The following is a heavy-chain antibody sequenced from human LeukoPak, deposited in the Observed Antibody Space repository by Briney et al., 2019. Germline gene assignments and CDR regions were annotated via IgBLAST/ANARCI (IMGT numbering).Heavy chain of an antibody. V-gene: IGHV3-7*03. CDR1: GFTFSSYW. CDR3: AREKVRGYSYGPRAFDY. Sequence: PGGSLRLSCAASGFTFSSYWMSWVRQAPGKGLEWVANIKQDGSEKYYVDSVKGRFTISRDNAKNSLYLQMSSLRAEDTAVYYCAREKVRGYSYGPRAFDYWGQGTLVTVSS. D-gene: IGHD5-18*01. CDR2: IKQDGSEK. J-gene: IGHJ4*02.